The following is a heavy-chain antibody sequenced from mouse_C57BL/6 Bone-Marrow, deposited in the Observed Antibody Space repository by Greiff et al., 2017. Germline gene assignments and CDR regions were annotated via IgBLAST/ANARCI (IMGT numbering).Heavy chain of an antibody. Sequence: VQPQQPGAELVKPGASVKLSCKASGYTFTSYWMQWVKQRPGQGLEWIGEIDPSDSYTNYNQKFKGKATLTVDTSSSTAYMQLSSLTSEDSAVYYCATLRDGYFDVWGTGTTVTVSS. D-gene: IGHD1-1*01. V-gene: IGHV1-50*01. CDR2: IDPSDSYT. J-gene: IGHJ1*03. CDR3: ATLRDGYFDV. CDR1: GYTFTSYW.